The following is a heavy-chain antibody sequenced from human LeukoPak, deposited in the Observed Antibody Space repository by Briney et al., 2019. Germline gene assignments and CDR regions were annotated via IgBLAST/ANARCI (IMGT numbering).Heavy chain of an antibody. D-gene: IGHD1-26*01. Sequence: PGGSLRLSCAASGFIFANSWMAWVRQAPGKGLEWVANIKQDGSMKHYADSLKGRFTISRDNPKNSLYLQMNNLRADDTAVYYCTRDTDGSLDYWGQGILVTVAS. CDR3: TRDTDGSLDY. J-gene: IGHJ4*02. V-gene: IGHV3-7*01. CDR2: IKQDGSMK. CDR1: GFIFANSW.